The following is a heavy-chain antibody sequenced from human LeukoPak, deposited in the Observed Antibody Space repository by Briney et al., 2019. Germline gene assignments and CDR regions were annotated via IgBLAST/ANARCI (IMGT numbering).Heavy chain of an antibody. J-gene: IGHJ4*02. CDR2: IRYDGSNK. D-gene: IGHD3-22*01. CDR3: AKDPLTYYYDSSGSVDY. V-gene: IGHV3-30*02. CDR1: GFTFSSYG. Sequence: GGSLRLSCAASGFTFSSYGMHWVRQAPGKGLEWVAFIRYDGSNKYYADSVKGRFTISRDNSKNTLYLQMNSLRAEDTAVYYCAKDPLTYYYDSSGSVDYRGQGTLVTVSS.